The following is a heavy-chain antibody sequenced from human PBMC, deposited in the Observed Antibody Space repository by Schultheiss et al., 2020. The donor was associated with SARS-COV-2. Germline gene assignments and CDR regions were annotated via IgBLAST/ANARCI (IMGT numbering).Heavy chain of an antibody. V-gene: IGHV3-9*01. D-gene: IGHD2-8*01. CDR1: GFIFEDYG. J-gene: IGHJ3*02. CDR2: ISWNGGRI. Sequence: GGSLRLSCGASGFIFEDYGMHWVRQAPGKGLEWVSGISWNGGRIDYADSVKGRITISRDNSKNTLYLQMNSLRAEDTAVYYCARPQGGMLHADHDAFDIWGQGTMVTVSS. CDR3: ARPQGGMLHADHDAFDI.